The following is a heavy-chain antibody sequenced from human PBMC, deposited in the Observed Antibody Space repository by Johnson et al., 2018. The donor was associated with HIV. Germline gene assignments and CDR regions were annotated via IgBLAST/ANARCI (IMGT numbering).Heavy chain of an antibody. CDR3: ATVHSSSDAFDI. CDR2: INWNGGST. V-gene: IGHV3-NL1*01. D-gene: IGHD6-6*01. CDR1: GFSFGSYA. J-gene: IGHJ3*02. Sequence: QVQLVESGGGVVQPGRSLRLSCAASGFSFGSYAMHWVRQAPGKGLEWVSGINWNGGSTGYADSVKGRFTISRDNSKNTLYLQMNSLRAEDTAVYYCATVHSSSDAFDIWGQGTMVTVSS.